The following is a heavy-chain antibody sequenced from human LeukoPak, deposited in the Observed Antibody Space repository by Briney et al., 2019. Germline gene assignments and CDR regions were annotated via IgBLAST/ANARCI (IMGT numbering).Heavy chain of an antibody. CDR1: GFTFSGSV. CDR2: IRSKANSYAT. CDR3: TGKMAVDDY. D-gene: IGHD5-24*01. V-gene: IGHV3-73*01. Sequence: LSGGSLRLSCAASGFTFSGSVMHWVRQASGKGLEWVGRIRSKANSYATAYAASVKGRFTISRDDSKNTAYLQMNSLKTEETAVYYCTGKMAVDDYWGQGTLVTVSS. J-gene: IGHJ4*02.